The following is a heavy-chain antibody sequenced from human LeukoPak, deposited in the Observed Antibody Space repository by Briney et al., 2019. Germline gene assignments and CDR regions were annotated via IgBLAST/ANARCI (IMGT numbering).Heavy chain of an antibody. CDR2: INPRDRGT. CDR1: EYTFVNHF. J-gene: IGHJ6*04. D-gene: IGHD2/OR15-2a*01. Sequence: ASVKVSCKASEYTFVNHFIHWVRQAPGQGLEWMGTINPRDRGTSYAEKFKGRVTMTSDTSTSTVYMDLSNLRSEDTAVYYCARDRASFENRVSYYYGLDVWGKGTTVTVSS. V-gene: IGHV1-46*01. CDR3: ARDRASFENRVSYYYGLDV.